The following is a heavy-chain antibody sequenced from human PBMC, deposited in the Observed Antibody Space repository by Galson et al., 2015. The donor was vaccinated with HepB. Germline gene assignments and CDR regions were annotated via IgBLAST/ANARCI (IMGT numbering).Heavy chain of an antibody. Sequence: SLRLSCAASGFAFGSYGMSWVRQAPGKGLEWVSAISGSGSSTHHADSVKGRFTISRDNSKNTLYLQMNSLRAGDTAIYYCAKPAESNGWYGPDFWGQGTLVTVSS. CDR1: GFAFGSYG. J-gene: IGHJ4*02. D-gene: IGHD6-19*01. CDR2: ISGSGSST. CDR3: AKPAESNGWYGPDF. V-gene: IGHV3-23*01.